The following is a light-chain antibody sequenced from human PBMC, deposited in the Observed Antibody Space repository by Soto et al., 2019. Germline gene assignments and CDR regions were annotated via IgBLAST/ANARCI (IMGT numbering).Light chain of an antibody. CDR3: QQDGYSPPLT. CDR2: GAS. CDR1: QSVSSIY. J-gene: IGKJ4*01. Sequence: EIVLTQSPGTLSLSPGERATLSCRASQSVSSIYLAWYQQKPGQAPRLLIYGASSRATGIPDRFSGSGSGTDFTLTISRLEPEDFGVYYCQQDGYSPPLTFGGGTKVEIK. V-gene: IGKV3-20*01.